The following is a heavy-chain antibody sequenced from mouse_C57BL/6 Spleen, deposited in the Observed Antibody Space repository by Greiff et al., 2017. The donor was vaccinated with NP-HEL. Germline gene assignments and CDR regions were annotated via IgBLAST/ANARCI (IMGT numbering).Heavy chain of an antibody. Sequence: EVKLMESGGGLVKPGGSLKLSCAASGFTFSSYAMSWVRQTPEKRLEWVATISDGGSYTYYPDNVKGRFTISRDNAKNNLYLQMSHLKSEDTAMYYCARGSDGYYGYWGKGTTLTVSS. J-gene: IGHJ2*01. V-gene: IGHV5-4*03. CDR3: ARGSDGYYGY. CDR1: GFTFSSYA. D-gene: IGHD2-3*01. CDR2: ISDGGSYT.